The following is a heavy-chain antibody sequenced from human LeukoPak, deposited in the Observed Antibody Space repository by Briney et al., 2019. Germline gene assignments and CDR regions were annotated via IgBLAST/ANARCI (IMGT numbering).Heavy chain of an antibody. CDR1: GGSISSGGYS. CDR3: ARGLVRGLIDY. CDR2: IYHSGST. V-gene: IGHV4-30-2*01. J-gene: IGHJ4*02. Sequence: SQTLSLTCAVSGGSISSGGYSWSWIRQPPGKGLEWIGYIYHSGSTYYNPSLKSRVTISVDRSKNQFSLKLSSVTAADTAVYYCARGLVRGLIDYWGQGTLVTVSS. D-gene: IGHD3-10*01.